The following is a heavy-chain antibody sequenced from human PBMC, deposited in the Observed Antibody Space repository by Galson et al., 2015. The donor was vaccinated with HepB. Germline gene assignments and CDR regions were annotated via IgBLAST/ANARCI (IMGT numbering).Heavy chain of an antibody. CDR3: TRLDYSIVYYYYYGMDV. J-gene: IGHJ6*02. CDR1: GFTFSGSA. Sequence: SLRLSCAASGFTFSGSAMHWVRQASGKGLEWVGRIRSKANSYATAYAASVKGRFTISRDDSKNTAYLQMNSLKTEDTAVYYCTRLDYSIVYYYYYGMDVWGQGTTVTVSS. V-gene: IGHV3-73*01. CDR2: IRSKANSYAT. D-gene: IGHD4-11*01.